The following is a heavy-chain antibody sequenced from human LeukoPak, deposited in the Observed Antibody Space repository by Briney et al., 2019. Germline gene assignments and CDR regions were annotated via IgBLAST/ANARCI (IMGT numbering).Heavy chain of an antibody. CDR1: GFTFETST. CDR2: IGVTGRDT. V-gene: IGHV3-21*01. Sequence: GESLRLSCVASGFTFETSTMNWVRQAPGKGLEWISSIGVTGRDTYYAGSVRGRFTISRDNAKNSLFLQMNSLRIEDTAVYYCVRGDTRDYWGQGTLLTVSS. J-gene: IGHJ4*02. CDR3: VRGDTRDY. D-gene: IGHD2-2*01.